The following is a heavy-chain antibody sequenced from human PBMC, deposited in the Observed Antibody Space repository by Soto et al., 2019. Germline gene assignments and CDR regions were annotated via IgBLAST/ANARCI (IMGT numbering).Heavy chain of an antibody. Sequence: PSETLSLTCTVSSGSIPNYYWTWIRQPAGKGLEWIGHVYFSGYTNSNPSLRSRVTLSIDTSKNQFSLQMRSVTAADTAVYYCAPIALRDNCFDPWGQGIPGTVSS. V-gene: IGHV4-4*07. D-gene: IGHD2-21*01. CDR2: VYFSGYT. CDR3: APIALRDNCFDP. CDR1: SGSIPNYY. J-gene: IGHJ5*02.